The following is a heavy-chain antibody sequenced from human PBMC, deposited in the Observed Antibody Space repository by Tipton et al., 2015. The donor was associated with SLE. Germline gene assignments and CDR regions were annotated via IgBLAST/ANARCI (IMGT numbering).Heavy chain of an antibody. J-gene: IGHJ4*02. CDR1: GYSFTNYW. Sequence: QLVQSGAEVKKAGESLKISCKGSGYSFTNYWIAWVRQMPGKGLEWMGIIYPGDSDTRYGPSFQGQVTFSVDTSINTAYLQWKSLKASDSAMYFCARQNTGNYDVWGQGTLVTVSS. D-gene: IGHD1-26*01. V-gene: IGHV5-51*01. CDR2: IYPGDSDT. CDR3: ARQNTGNYDV.